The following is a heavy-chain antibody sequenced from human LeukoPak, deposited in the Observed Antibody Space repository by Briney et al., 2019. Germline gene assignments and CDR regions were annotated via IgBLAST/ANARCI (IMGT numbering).Heavy chain of an antibody. J-gene: IGHJ4*02. V-gene: IGHV3-23*01. CDR3: ARGEWELLPSLGY. CDR1: GFTFSSYA. D-gene: IGHD3-22*01. CDR2: IIGSXGXX. Sequence: GGSLRLSCAASGFTFSSYAMSWVRQTPGKXXXXXSAIIGSXGXXYYADSVKGRFTISRDNSKNTLYLQMNSLRAEDTAIYYCARGEWELLPSLGYWGQGTLVTVSS.